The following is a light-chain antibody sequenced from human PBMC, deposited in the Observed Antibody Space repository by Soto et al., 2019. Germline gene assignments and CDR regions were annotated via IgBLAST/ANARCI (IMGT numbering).Light chain of an antibody. CDR1: QSVSSY. J-gene: IGKJ2*01. Sequence: EIVLTQSPATLSLSPGERATPSCRASQSVSSYLAWYQQKPGQAPRLLIYDASNRATGIPARFSGSGSGTDFTLTISSLEPEDFAVYYCQQRRTFGQGTKLEIK. V-gene: IGKV3-11*01. CDR3: QQRRT. CDR2: DAS.